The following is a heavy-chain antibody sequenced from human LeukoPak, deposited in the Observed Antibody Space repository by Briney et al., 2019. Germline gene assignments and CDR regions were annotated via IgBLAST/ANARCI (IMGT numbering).Heavy chain of an antibody. CDR2: INPKSGVT. J-gene: IGHJ4*02. V-gene: IGHV1-2*02. D-gene: IGHD6-6*01. CDR3: ARDLGVAVRPFSLFY. Sequence: ASVTVSCKASGYTFTVYYMHWVRQAPGQGPEWMGWINPKSGVTNYAQKFQGRVTMTSDTSISTAYMNFSRLRSDDTAMYYCARDLGVAVRPFSLFYWGQGTLVTVSS. CDR1: GYTFTVYY.